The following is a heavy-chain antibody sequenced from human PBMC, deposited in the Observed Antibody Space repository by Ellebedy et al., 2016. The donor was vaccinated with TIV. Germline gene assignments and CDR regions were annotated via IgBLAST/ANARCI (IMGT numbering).Heavy chain of an antibody. CDR3: AKGPTRGY. Sequence: PGGSLRLSCATSGFTFDNFAMRRFRQAPGKGLEWVSAITGSGDRTFYADSVKGRFTVSRDTSKNTLYLQMNSLRADDTAVYYCAKGPTRGYWGQGTLVTVSS. CDR1: GFTFDNFA. D-gene: IGHD5-24*01. V-gene: IGHV3-23*01. CDR2: ITGSGDRT. J-gene: IGHJ4*02.